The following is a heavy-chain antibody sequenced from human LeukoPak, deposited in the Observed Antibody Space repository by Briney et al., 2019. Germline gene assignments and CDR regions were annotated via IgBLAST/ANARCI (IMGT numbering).Heavy chain of an antibody. V-gene: IGHV4-61*02. CDR3: ARELAAPHAFDI. D-gene: IGHD2-15*01. CDR1: GGSISSGSYY. J-gene: IGHJ3*02. CDR2: IYTSGST. Sequence: SETLSLTCTVSGGSISSGSYYWSWIRQPAGKGLEWIGRIYTSGSTNYNPSLKSRVTISVDRSKNQFSLKLSSVTAADTAVYYCARELAAPHAFDIWGQGTMVTVPS.